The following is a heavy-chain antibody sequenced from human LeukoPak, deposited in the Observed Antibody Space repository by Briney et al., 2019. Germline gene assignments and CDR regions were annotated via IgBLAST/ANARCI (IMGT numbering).Heavy chain of an antibody. Sequence: RTSETLSLTCTVSGDSISSSSYCCDWIRQPPGKGLEWIGNIYNSANTHYNPSLKTRITMSVDTSKNQFSLTLTSMSPAHTAGSHRASPPMPGVLDAFDIWGQGTMVTVSS. CDR1: GDSISSSSYC. CDR2: IYNSANT. CDR3: ASPPMPGVLDAFDI. D-gene: IGHD2-2*01. V-gene: IGHV4-39*03. J-gene: IGHJ3*02.